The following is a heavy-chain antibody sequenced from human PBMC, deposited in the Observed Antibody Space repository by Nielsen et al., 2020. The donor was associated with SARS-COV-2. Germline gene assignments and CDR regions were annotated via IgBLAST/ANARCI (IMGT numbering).Heavy chain of an antibody. Sequence: LRLSCAASGFTFDDYAMHWVRQAPGKGLEWVSGISWNSGTIDYADSVKGRFTISRDDATNSVHLHMNSLRPEDTALYFCAKDITPLVAVAGTGFFDYWGHGTLVSVSS. D-gene: IGHD6-19*01. CDR2: ISWNSGTI. J-gene: IGHJ4*03. CDR3: AKDITPLVAVAGTGFFDY. V-gene: IGHV3-9*01. CDR1: GFTFDDYA.